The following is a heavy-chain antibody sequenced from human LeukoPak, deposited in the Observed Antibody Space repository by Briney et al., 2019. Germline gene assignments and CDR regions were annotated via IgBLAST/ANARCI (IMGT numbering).Heavy chain of an antibody. D-gene: IGHD1-1*01. Sequence: GASVKVSCKASGYTFTNYYMHWVRQAPGQGLEWMGWINPNSGGTNYAQKFQGRVTMTRDTSISTAYMELSRLRSDDTAVYYCAREPPRYWNDGDYYYYGMDVWGQGTTVTVSS. V-gene: IGHV1-2*02. CDR1: GYTFTNYY. CDR3: AREPPRYWNDGDYYYYGMDV. CDR2: INPNSGGT. J-gene: IGHJ6*02.